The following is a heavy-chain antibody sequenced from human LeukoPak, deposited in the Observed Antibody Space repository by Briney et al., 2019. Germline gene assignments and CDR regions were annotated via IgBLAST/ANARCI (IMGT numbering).Heavy chain of an antibody. V-gene: IGHV5-51*01. CDR2: IYPGDSDT. J-gene: IGHJ4*02. D-gene: IGHD1-26*01. Sequence: KVSCKASGYTFTSYGISWVRQMPGKGLEWMGIIYPGDSDTRYSPSFQGQVTISADKSISTAYLQWSSLKASDTAMYYCARQLVGKWEPGDYWGQGTLVTVSS. CDR3: ARQLVGKWEPGDY. CDR1: GYTFTSYG.